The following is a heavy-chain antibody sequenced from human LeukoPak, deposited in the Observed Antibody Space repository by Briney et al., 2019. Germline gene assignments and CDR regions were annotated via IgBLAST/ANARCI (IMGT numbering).Heavy chain of an antibody. J-gene: IGHJ4*02. Sequence: SETLSLTCAVYGGSLSGYYWSWIRQPPGKGLEWIGEINHSGSTNYNPSLKSRVTISVDTSKNQFSLKLSSVTAADTAVYYCARDNPTATDDYLLWFDYWGQGTLVTVSS. CDR3: ARDNPTATDDYLLWFDY. D-gene: IGHD3-10*01. CDR1: GGSLSGYY. V-gene: IGHV4-34*01. CDR2: INHSGST.